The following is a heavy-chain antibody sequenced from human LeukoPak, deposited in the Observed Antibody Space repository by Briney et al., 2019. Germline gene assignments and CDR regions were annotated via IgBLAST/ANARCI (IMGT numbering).Heavy chain of an antibody. Sequence: ASVNVSCKVSGYTLTELSMHWVRQAPGKGLEWMGGFDPEDGETIYAQKFQGRVTMTEDTSTDTAYMELSSLRSEDTAVYYCATDQRFYPHSSSWFYFDYWGQGTLVTVSS. V-gene: IGHV1-24*01. J-gene: IGHJ4*02. CDR3: ATDQRFYPHSSSWFYFDY. CDR2: FDPEDGET. CDR1: GYTLTELS. D-gene: IGHD6-13*01.